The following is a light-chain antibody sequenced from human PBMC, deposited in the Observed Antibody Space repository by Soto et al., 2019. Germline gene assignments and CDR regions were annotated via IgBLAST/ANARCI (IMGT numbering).Light chain of an antibody. V-gene: IGLV1-44*01. CDR2: STN. J-gene: IGLJ3*02. CDR1: SSNIGRDN. Sequence: QSVVTQPPSASGTPGQRVTISCSGSSSNIGRDNVNWYQQLPGTAPKPLIYSTNQRPSGVPDRFSGSKSGTSASLAISGLQSEDEADYYCATWDGSLNGWVFGGGTKLTVL. CDR3: ATWDGSLNGWV.